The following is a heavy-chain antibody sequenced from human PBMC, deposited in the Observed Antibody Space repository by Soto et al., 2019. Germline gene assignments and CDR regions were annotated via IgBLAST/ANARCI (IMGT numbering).Heavy chain of an antibody. V-gene: IGHV4-30-4*01. CDR1: GDSISSGNKY. D-gene: IGHD3-16*01. J-gene: IGHJ6*02. CDR2: IFSSGTT. Sequence: SETLSLTCTVSGDSISSGNKYWSWIRQAPGKGLEWIGYIFSSGTTYYNPSLKSRLTMSLDTSQNQFSLRLASVTDADSAVYYCARVPSPFDYYYAMDVWGQETTVTVSS. CDR3: ARVPSPFDYYYAMDV.